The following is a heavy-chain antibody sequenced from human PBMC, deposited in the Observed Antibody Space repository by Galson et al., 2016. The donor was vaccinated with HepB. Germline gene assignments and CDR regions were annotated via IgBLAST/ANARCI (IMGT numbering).Heavy chain of an antibody. CDR2: INCNTGAS. V-gene: IGHV1-2*04. Sequence: SVKVSCKASEYKFSDYYIHWVRQVPGRGLEWMGWINCNTGASKTTQKFQDWVTLTRDKSISTAYMEMSRLKSDDTAVYYCARAWVDLQRYFNGMDVWGQGTTVTVSS. CDR3: ARAWVDLQRYFNGMDV. CDR1: EYKFSDYY. J-gene: IGHJ6*02. D-gene: IGHD5-12*01.